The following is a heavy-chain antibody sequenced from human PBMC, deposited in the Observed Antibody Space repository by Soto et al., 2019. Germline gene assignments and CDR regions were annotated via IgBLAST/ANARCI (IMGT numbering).Heavy chain of an antibody. V-gene: IGHV3-74*01. CDR2: INSDGSST. CDR1: GFTFSSYW. J-gene: IGHJ2*01. CDR3: ARVADYYGSGSPTDWYFDL. D-gene: IGHD3-10*01. Sequence: EVQLVESGGGLVQPGGSLRLSCAASGFTFSSYWMHWVRQAPGKGLVWASRINSDGSSTSYADSVKGRFTISRDNAKNTLYLQMNSLRAEDTAVYYCARVADYYGSGSPTDWYFDLWGRGTLVTVSS.